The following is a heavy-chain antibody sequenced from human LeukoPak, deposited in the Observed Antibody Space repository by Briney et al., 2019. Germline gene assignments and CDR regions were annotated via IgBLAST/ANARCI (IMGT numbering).Heavy chain of an antibody. CDR1: GFTISSQA. Sequence: GGSLRLSCAASGFTISSQAMHWVRQAPGKGLEWVSTIGISGVDRHYADSVKGRFTISRDNSKNTLYLQMNSLRAEDTAVYYCAKDLRVATPSYYLDFWGQGTLVTVSS. CDR2: IGISGVDR. CDR3: AKDLRVATPSYYLDF. J-gene: IGHJ4*02. D-gene: IGHD5-12*01. V-gene: IGHV3-23*01.